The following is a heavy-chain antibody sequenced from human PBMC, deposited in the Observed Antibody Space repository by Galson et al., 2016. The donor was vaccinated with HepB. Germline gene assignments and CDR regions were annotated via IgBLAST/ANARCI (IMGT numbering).Heavy chain of an antibody. CDR1: GFTFSSYF. V-gene: IGHV3-7*03. D-gene: IGHD5-24*01. J-gene: IGHJ4*02. CDR3: AAGAGGVEDY. CDR2: IEKDGSEK. Sequence: SLRLSCAASGFTFSSYFMTWVRQAPGKGLQWVANIEKDGSEKNYVDSVKGRFTISRDNAKNSLYLQMNTLRAEDTAVYYCAAGAGGVEDYWGQGTLVIVSS.